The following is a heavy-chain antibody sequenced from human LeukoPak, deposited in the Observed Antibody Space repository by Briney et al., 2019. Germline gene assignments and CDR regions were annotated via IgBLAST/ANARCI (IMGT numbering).Heavy chain of an antibody. CDR2: INVRSGST. CDR1: GFGFSSYA. Sequence: PGGSLRFSCAASGFGFSSYAMTWVRQAPGKGLEWVSDINVRSGSTYADSVKGRFTISRDNSKNTLYLQMNSLRAEDTAVYYCARSSYYDFRSGYTVGAFDIWGQGTMVTVSS. V-gene: IGHV3-23*01. J-gene: IGHJ3*02. D-gene: IGHD3-3*01. CDR3: ARSSYYDFRSGYTVGAFDI.